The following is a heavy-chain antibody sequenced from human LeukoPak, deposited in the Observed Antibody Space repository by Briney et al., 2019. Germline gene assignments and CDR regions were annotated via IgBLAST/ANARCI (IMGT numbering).Heavy chain of an antibody. CDR3: VRGGYSYPNWFDP. J-gene: IGHJ5*02. V-gene: IGHV4-59*01. D-gene: IGHD5-18*01. Sequence: PSETLSLTCTVSGGSISSYYWSWLRQPPGKGLEWIGYIYYSGSTNYNPSLKSRVTISVDTSKNQFSLKLSSVTAADTAVYYCVRGGYSYPNWFDPWGQGTLVTVSS. CDR1: GGSISSYY. CDR2: IYYSGST.